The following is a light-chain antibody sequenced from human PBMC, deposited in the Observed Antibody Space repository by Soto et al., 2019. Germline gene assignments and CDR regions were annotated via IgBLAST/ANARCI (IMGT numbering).Light chain of an antibody. CDR1: QGVSNY. CDR2: AAS. J-gene: IGKJ3*01. CDR3: QQRSNWPLT. V-gene: IGKV3-11*01. Sequence: EIVLTQSPGTLSLSPGERATLSCRASQGVSNYLAWYQQKPGQAPRLLIYAASNRATGIPARFSGSGSGTDFTLTISSLEPEDFAVYYCQQRSNWPLTFGPGTKVDIK.